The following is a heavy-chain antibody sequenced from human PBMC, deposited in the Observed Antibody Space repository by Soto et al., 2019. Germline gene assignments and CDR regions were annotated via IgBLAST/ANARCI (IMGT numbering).Heavy chain of an antibody. Sequence: ASVKVSCKASGYTFTSYGISWVRQAPGQGLEWMGWISAYNGNTNYAQKLQGRVTMTTDTSTSTDYMELRSLRSDDTAVYYCARDWVFRARWFEPWGQGTLVTVSS. V-gene: IGHV1-18*01. D-gene: IGHD3-10*01. CDR1: GYTFTSYG. CDR3: ARDWVFRARWFEP. J-gene: IGHJ5*02. CDR2: ISAYNGNT.